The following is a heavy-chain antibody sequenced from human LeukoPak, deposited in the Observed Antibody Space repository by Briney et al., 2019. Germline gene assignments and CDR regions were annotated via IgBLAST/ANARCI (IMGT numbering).Heavy chain of an antibody. CDR2: INPNSGGT. V-gene: IGHV1-2*02. CDR1: GYTFTGYY. Sequence: ASVKVSCKASGYTFTGYYMHWVRQAPGQGLEWMGWINPNSGGTNYAQKFQGRVTMTRDTSISTAYVELSRLRSDDTAVYYCARRAGAAATYFQHWGQGTLVTVSS. CDR3: ARRAGAAATYFQH. D-gene: IGHD6-13*01. J-gene: IGHJ1*01.